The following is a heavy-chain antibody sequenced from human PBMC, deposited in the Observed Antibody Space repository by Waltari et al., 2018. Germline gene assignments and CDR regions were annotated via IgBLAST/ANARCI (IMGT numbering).Heavy chain of an antibody. V-gene: IGHV4-38-2*01. CDR2: IYHSGST. CDR3: ARVDELPGGAFDI. J-gene: IGHJ3*02. D-gene: IGHD1-26*01. Sequence: QVQLQESGPGLVKPSETLSLTCAVSGYSISSGYYWGWIRQPPGKGLEWIGSIYHSGSTYYNLSLKSRVTISVDTSKNQFSLKLSSVTAADTAVYYCARVDELPGGAFDIWGQGTMVTVSS. CDR1: GYSISSGYY.